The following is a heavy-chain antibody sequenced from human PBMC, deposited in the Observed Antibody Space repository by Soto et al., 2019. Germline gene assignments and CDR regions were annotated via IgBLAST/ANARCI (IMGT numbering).Heavy chain of an antibody. CDR2: ISYDGSNK. CDR3: ARDSPMVTSLDY. J-gene: IGHJ4*02. V-gene: IGHV3-30-3*01. CDR1: GFTFSSYA. Sequence: GGSLRLSCAASGFTFSSYAMHWVRQAPGKGLEWVAVISYDGSNKYYADSVKGRFTISRDNSKNTLYLQMNSLRAEDTAVYYCARDSPMVTSLDYWGQGTLVTVSS. D-gene: IGHD5-18*01.